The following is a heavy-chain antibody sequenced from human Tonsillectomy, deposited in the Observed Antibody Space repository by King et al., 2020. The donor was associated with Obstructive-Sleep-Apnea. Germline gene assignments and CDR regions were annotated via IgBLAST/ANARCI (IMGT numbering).Heavy chain of an antibody. CDR1: GFTFSSYG. CDR2: ISYDGSNK. J-gene: IGHJ4*02. Sequence: VQLVESGGGVVQPGRSLRLSCAASGFTFSSYGMHWVRQAPGKGLEWVAVISYDGSNKYYADSVKGRFTISRDNSKNTLYLQMNSLRAEETAVYYCAKDGWRYCSGGSCRGGDYWGQGTLVTVSS. V-gene: IGHV3-30*18. D-gene: IGHD2-15*01. CDR3: AKDGWRYCSGGSCRGGDY.